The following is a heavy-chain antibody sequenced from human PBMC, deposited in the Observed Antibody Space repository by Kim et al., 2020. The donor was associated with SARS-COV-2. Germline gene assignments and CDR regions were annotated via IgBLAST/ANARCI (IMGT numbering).Heavy chain of an antibody. CDR1: GFTFSSYE. Sequence: GGSLRLSCAASGFTFSSYEMNWVRQAPGKGLEWVAYISSSSSTIYYADPVTGRCTISRDNAKNSLYLQMNSLRAEDTAVYNCASFTIIGSWLWAFDIWGPRTTVTASS. D-gene: IGHD3-10*01. CDR2: ISSSSSTI. J-gene: IGHJ3*02. V-gene: IGHV3-48*03. CDR3: ASFTIIGSWLWAFDI.